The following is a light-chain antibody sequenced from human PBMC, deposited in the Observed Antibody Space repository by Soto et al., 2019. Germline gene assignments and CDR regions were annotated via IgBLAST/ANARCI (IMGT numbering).Light chain of an antibody. CDR1: SSDIGVYNY. CDR3: SSYTTSNTYV. CDR2: EIN. J-gene: IGLJ1*01. V-gene: IGLV2-14*01. Sequence: QSVLSQPASLSGSAVQSITFSCTGTSSDIGVYNYGSCYQQHPGKAPKLMIYEINNRPSGVSNRFSGSKSGNTASLTISGLQAEDEADYYCSSYTTSNTYVFGTGTKVTVL.